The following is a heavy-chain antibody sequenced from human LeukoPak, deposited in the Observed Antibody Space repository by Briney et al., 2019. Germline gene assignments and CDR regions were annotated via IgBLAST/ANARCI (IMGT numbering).Heavy chain of an antibody. CDR1: GFTFSSYS. V-gene: IGHV3-48*01. Sequence: GGSLRLSCAASGFTFSSYSMNWVRQAPGKGLEWVSYISSSSSTIYYADSVKGRFTISRDNSKNTLYLQMNSLRAEDTAVYYCAKGGSYYSYYFDYWGQGTLVTVSS. CDR2: ISSSSSTI. J-gene: IGHJ4*02. CDR3: AKGGSYYSYYFDY. D-gene: IGHD1-26*01.